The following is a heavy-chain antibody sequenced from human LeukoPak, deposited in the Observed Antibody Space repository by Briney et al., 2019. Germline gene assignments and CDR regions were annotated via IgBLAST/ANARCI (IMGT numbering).Heavy chain of an antibody. D-gene: IGHD5-12*01. V-gene: IGHV3-21*01. Sequence: GGSLRLSCAASGLTFSKAWMSWVRQAPGKGLEWVSSISSGSSYIYYADSVKGRFTISRDNAKNSLYLQTNSLRGEDTAVHYCARAVATEWDYWGQGTLVTVSS. J-gene: IGHJ4*02. CDR1: GLTFSKAW. CDR3: ARAVATEWDY. CDR2: ISSGSSYI.